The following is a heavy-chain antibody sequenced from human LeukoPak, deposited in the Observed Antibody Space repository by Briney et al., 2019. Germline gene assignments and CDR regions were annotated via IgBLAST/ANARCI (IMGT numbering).Heavy chain of an antibody. Sequence: ASVKVSCKASGYTFTGYYMHWVRQAPGQGLEWMGWINPNSGGTNYAQKFQGWVTMTRDTSISTAYMELSRLRSDDTAVNYCAREGCDYGDSPCYYYGVDVWGQGTTVTVPS. CDR2: INPNSGGT. D-gene: IGHD4-17*01. CDR3: AREGCDYGDSPCYYYGVDV. CDR1: GYTFTGYY. J-gene: IGHJ6*02. V-gene: IGHV1-2*04.